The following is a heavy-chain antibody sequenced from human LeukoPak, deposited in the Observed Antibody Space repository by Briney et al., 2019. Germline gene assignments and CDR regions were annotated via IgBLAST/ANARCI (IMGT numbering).Heavy chain of an antibody. CDR1: GFTFSSCG. J-gene: IGHJ4*02. V-gene: IGHV3-33*01. CDR2: IRYDGTNK. Sequence: GGSLRLSCAASGFTFSSCGMHWVRQAPGKGLEWVAVIRYDGTNKYYADSVKRRFTISRDNSKNTLYLQMNSLRAEDTAVYYCARGRDGYNWIDYWGQGTLVTVSS. D-gene: IGHD5-24*01. CDR3: ARGRDGYNWIDY.